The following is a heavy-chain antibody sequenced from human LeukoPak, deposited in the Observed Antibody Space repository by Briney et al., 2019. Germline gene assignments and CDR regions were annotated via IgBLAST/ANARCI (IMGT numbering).Heavy chain of an antibody. Sequence: SETLSLTCTVSGGSISSYYWSWIRQPPGKGLEWIGNIYNSGSTNYNPSLKSRVTISVDTSKNQFSLKLTSVTATDTAFYYCATGNTWLTSKWGQGTLVTVSS. CDR3: ATGNTWLTSK. J-gene: IGHJ4*02. CDR2: IYNSGST. D-gene: IGHD3-22*01. CDR1: GGSISSYY. V-gene: IGHV4-59*08.